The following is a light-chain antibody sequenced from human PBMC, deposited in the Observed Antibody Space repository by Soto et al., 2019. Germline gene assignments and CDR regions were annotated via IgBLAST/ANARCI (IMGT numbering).Light chain of an antibody. CDR2: DAS. CDR1: QSVSSSY. Sequence: EIVLTQSPGTLSLSPGERATLSCRASQSVSSSYLAWYQQKPGQAPRLLIYDASNRATGIPARFSGSGSGTDFTLTISSLESEDFAVYYCQQRSNWPQTFGQGTKVDIK. CDR3: QQRSNWPQT. V-gene: IGKV3D-20*02. J-gene: IGKJ1*01.